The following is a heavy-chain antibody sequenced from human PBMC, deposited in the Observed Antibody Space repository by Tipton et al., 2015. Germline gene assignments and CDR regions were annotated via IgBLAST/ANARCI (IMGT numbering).Heavy chain of an antibody. CDR1: GGAISSYY. CDR3: ARNLGRFLEWSLYDYGLDV. CDR2: IYNSGSS. D-gene: IGHD3-3*01. J-gene: IGHJ6*02. V-gene: IGHV4-59*01. Sequence: TLSLTCTVSGGAISSYYWTWIRQPPGKGLEWIGYIYNSGSSIYSPSLRSRITMSVDTSKNQFSLNLRSVTAADTAVYYCARNLGRFLEWSLYDYGLDVWGQGTTVTVSS.